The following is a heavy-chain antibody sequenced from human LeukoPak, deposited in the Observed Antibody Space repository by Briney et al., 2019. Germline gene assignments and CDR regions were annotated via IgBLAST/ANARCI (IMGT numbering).Heavy chain of an antibody. Sequence: SETLSLTCTVSGGSISSYYWSWIRQPPGKGLEWIGYIYYSGSTNYNPSLKSRVTISVDTSKNQFSLKLSSVTAADTAVYYCARVKGGYSGYGASPDEDAFDIWGQGTMVTVSS. CDR3: ARVKGGYSGYGASPDEDAFDI. CDR2: IYYSGST. V-gene: IGHV4-59*01. D-gene: IGHD5-12*01. J-gene: IGHJ3*02. CDR1: GGSISSYY.